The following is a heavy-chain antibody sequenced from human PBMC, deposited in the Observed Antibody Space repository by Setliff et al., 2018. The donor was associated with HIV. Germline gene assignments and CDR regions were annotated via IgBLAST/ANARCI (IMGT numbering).Heavy chain of an antibody. D-gene: IGHD6-13*01. V-gene: IGHV5-51*01. CDR1: GYSFTNYW. J-gene: IGHJ4*02. CDR3: ARHLIPGDPRYSSSWYY. Sequence: PGESLKISCEASGYSFTNYWIGWVRQMPGKGLEWMGIIYPGDSDTRYSPSFQGQVTISADKSISTAYLQWSSLKASDTAMYYCARHLIPGDPRYSSSWYYWGQGTLVTVSS. CDR2: IYPGDSDT.